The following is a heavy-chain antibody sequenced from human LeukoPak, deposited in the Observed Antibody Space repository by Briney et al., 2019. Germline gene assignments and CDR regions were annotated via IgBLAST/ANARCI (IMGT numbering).Heavy chain of an antibody. CDR3: ARDMWYSSSPYYYYGMDV. D-gene: IGHD6-13*01. Sequence: QPGRSLRLSCAASGFTFSSYGLHWVRQAPGKGLEWVAVIWYDGSNKYYADSVKGRFTISRDNSKNTLYLQMNSLRAVDTAVYYCARDMWYSSSPYYYYGMDVWGKGTTVTVSS. CDR1: GFTFSSYG. CDR2: IWYDGSNK. J-gene: IGHJ6*04. V-gene: IGHV3-33*01.